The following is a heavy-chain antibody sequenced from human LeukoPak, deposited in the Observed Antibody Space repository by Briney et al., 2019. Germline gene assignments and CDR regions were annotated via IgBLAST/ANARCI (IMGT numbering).Heavy chain of an antibody. CDR2: IYYSGST. CDR1: GNSMTNYY. J-gene: IGHJ3*02. Sequence: SETLSLTCTVSGNSMTNYYWGWIRQPPGKGLEWIGSIYYSGSTYYNPSLKSRVTISVDTSKNQFSLKLSSVTAADTAVYYCASIRARTIFGVVKAPFDIWGQGTMVTVSS. CDR3: ASIRARTIFGVVKAPFDI. D-gene: IGHD3-3*01. V-gene: IGHV4-39*01.